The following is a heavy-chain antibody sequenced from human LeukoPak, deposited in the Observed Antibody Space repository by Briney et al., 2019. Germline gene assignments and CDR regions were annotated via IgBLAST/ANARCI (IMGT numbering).Heavy chain of an antibody. V-gene: IGHV1-2*02. CDR3: ATPDIWDIVVVPAASPLGD. J-gene: IGHJ4*02. D-gene: IGHD2-2*01. CDR1: GYTFTGYY. Sequence: GGSVKVSCKASGYTFTGYYMHWVRQAPGQGREWMGWINPNSGGTNYAQKFQGRVTMTRDTSISTAYMELSRLRSDDTAVYYCATPDIWDIVVVPAASPLGDWGQGTLVTVSS. CDR2: INPNSGGT.